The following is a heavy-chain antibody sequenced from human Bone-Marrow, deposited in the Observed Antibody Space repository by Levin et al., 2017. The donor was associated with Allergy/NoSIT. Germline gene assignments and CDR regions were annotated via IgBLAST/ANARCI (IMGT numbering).Heavy chain of an antibody. CDR3: GRDRVIVTTDS. CDR1: GGSISSGNFW. Sequence: PSETLSLTCTVSGGSISSGNFWWSWIRQPAGGGLEWIGRVYHRGNTNYNPSLSGRVTISVDTSKNQFSLTLTSVTAADTAVYYCGRDRVIVTTDSWGQGTLVTVSS. J-gene: IGHJ4*02. V-gene: IGHV4-61*02. D-gene: IGHD1-20*01. CDR2: VYHRGNT.